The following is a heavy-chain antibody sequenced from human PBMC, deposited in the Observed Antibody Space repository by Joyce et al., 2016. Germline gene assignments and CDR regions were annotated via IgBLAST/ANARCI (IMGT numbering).Heavy chain of an antibody. Sequence: QVQLQESGPGLVKPPGTLSLTCAVSGGSISSAHWWSWVRQPPGKGLEWIGEIYRGGSTTYNPTLESRVTISVDKSKNQLSLKMNSVTAADTAVYYCARNGAYSQDSWGQGTLVTVSS. CDR2: IYRGGST. CDR3: ARNGAYSQDS. V-gene: IGHV4-4*03. D-gene: IGHD5-12*01. J-gene: IGHJ5*01. CDR1: GGSISSAHW.